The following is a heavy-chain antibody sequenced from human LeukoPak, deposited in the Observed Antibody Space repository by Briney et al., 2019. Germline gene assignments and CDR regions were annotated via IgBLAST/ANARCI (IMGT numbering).Heavy chain of an antibody. CDR1: GFTFSSYW. J-gene: IGHJ4*02. Sequence: GGSLRLSCAASGFTFSSYWMHWVRQAPGKGLVWVSRINSDGSSTSYADSVKGRFTISRDNSKNTLYLQMNSLRAEDTAVYYRAKHKVGATNTYTGAFDYWGQGTLVTVSS. CDR2: INSDGSST. V-gene: IGHV3-74*01. D-gene: IGHD1-26*01. CDR3: AKHKVGATNTYTGAFDY.